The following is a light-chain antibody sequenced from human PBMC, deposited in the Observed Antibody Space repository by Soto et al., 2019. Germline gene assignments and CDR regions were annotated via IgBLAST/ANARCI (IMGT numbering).Light chain of an antibody. CDR2: DTV. CDR3: QQRRNWPPIT. CDR1: ENVERY. J-gene: IGKJ5*01. Sequence: ETVLTQSPATLSLSPGEKATLSCRASENVERYLAWYQQKPGQVPRLLIYDTVNRATGIPARFSGSGSGTDFTLTISSLEPEDFAIYYCQQRRNWPPITFGQGTRLEIK. V-gene: IGKV3-11*01.